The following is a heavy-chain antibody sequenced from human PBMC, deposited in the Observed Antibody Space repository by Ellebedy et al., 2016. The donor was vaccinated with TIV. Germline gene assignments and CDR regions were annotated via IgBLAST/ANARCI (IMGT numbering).Heavy chain of an antibody. D-gene: IGHD3-22*01. CDR1: GFTFSSYA. V-gene: IGHV3-23*01. Sequence: GESLKISXAASGFTFSSYAMSWVRQAPGKGLEWVSAISGSGGSTYYADSVKGRFTISRDNSKNTLYLQMNSLRAEDTAVYYCVKDLGITMIGVLDYWGQGTLVTVSS. J-gene: IGHJ4*02. CDR2: ISGSGGST. CDR3: VKDLGITMIGVLDY.